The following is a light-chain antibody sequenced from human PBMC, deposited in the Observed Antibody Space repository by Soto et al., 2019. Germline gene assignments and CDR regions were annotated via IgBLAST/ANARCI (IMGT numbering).Light chain of an antibody. V-gene: IGKV1-12*01. J-gene: IGKJ5*01. CDR1: QGISSW. Sequence: DIQMTQSPSSVSASVGDRVTITCRASQGISSWLAWYQQKPGRAPNLLIYAASSLQSGAPLRFSGSGSGTDFTLSISSLQPEDVATYYCQQLYTFPLTFGQGTRLEIK. CDR2: AAS. CDR3: QQLYTFPLT.